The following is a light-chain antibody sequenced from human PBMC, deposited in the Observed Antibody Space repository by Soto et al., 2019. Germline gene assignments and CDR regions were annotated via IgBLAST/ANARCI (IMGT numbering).Light chain of an antibody. CDR2: DAS. V-gene: IGKV1-5*01. Sequence: DIQMTQSPSTLSASVEDRVTITCRASQSINSWLAWYQQKPGKAPKLLIYDASSLESGVPSRFSGSGSGTEFTLTISSLQPDDFATYYCQQYNSYPMYTFGQGTKLEIK. CDR3: QQYNSYPMYT. CDR1: QSINSW. J-gene: IGKJ2*01.